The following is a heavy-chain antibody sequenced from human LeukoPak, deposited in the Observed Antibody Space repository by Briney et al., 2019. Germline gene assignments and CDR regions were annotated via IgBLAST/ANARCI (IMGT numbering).Heavy chain of an antibody. CDR3: ASTHYDFWSGYSFDY. D-gene: IGHD3-3*01. J-gene: IGHJ4*02. V-gene: IGHV3-11*04. CDR1: GFTFSDYY. CDR2: ISSSGSTI. Sequence: GGSLRLSCAASGFTFSDYYMSWIRQAPGKGLEWVSYISSSGSTIYYADSVKGRFTISRDNAKNSLYLQMNSLRAEDTAVYYCASTHYDFWSGYSFDYWGQGTLVTVSS.